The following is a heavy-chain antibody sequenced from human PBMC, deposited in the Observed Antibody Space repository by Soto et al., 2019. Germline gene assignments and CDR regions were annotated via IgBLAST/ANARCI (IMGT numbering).Heavy chain of an antibody. D-gene: IGHD5-12*01. Sequence: QVQLQESGPGLVKPSQTLSLTCTVSGGSISSGDYYWSWIRQPPGKGLEWIGYIYYSGSTYYNPYLKSRVTIAVDTSKNQFSLKLSSVTAADTAVYYCARDHSGYDTYGMDVWGQGTTVTVSS. CDR3: ARDHSGYDTYGMDV. V-gene: IGHV4-30-4*01. J-gene: IGHJ6*02. CDR1: GGSISSGDYY. CDR2: IYYSGST.